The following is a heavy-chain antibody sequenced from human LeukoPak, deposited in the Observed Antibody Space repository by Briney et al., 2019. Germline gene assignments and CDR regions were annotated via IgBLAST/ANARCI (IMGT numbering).Heavy chain of an antibody. CDR3: ARDPRSYYDILTGYSCSWFDP. D-gene: IGHD3-9*01. CDR1: GGTFSSYA. CDR2: IIPIFGTA. V-gene: IGHV1-69*13. J-gene: IGHJ5*02. Sequence: GASVKVSCKASGGTFSSYAISWVRQAPGQGLEWMGGIIPIFGTANYAQKFQGRVTITADESTSTAYMELSSLRSEDTAVYYCARDPRSYYDILTGYSCSWFDPWGQGTLVTVSS.